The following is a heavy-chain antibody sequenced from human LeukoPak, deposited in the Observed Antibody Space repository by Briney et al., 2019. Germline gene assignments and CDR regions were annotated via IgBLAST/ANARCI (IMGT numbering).Heavy chain of an antibody. Sequence: GGSLRLSCAASGFTFSSYGMHWVRQAPGKGLEWVAVISYDGSNKYYADSVKGRFTISRDNSKNTLYLQMNSLRAEDTAVYYCARSTIAFGGVIEHWGQGALVTVSS. J-gene: IGHJ5*02. V-gene: IGHV3-30*03. CDR3: ARSTIAFGGVIEH. CDR1: GFTFSSYG. CDR2: ISYDGSNK. D-gene: IGHD3-16*01.